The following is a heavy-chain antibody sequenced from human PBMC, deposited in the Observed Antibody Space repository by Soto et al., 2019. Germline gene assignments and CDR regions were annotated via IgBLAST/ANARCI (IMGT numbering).Heavy chain of an antibody. V-gene: IGHV3-23*01. CDR2: ISDNGDLT. CDR3: VRRAFGSSHTFDI. D-gene: IGHD6-6*01. J-gene: IGHJ3*02. Sequence: GGSLRLACAASGFAVCIHPVIGVRQAPEKGLEWVSGISDNGDLTYNADSVKGRFTISRDNSKNTLYLQINSLRAEDTAVYYCVRRAFGSSHTFDIWGQGTVVTVSS. CDR1: GFAVCIHP.